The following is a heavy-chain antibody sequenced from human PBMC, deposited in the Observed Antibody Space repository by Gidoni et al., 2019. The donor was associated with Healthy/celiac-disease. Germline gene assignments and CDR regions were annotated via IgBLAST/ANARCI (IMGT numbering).Heavy chain of an antibody. J-gene: IGHJ3*02. CDR3: ARARGGSLVVVTAIRGAFDI. CDR2: IYYSGST. D-gene: IGHD2-21*02. V-gene: IGHV4-59*08. Sequence: QLQLQESRPGLVKPSETLSLTCTVSGGSIRSSYWSWLRQPPGKGLEWLGYIYYSGSTNYNPSLKSRVTISVDTSKNQFSLKLSSVTAADTAVYYCARARGGSLVVVTAIRGAFDIWGQGTMVTVSS. CDR1: GGSIRSSY.